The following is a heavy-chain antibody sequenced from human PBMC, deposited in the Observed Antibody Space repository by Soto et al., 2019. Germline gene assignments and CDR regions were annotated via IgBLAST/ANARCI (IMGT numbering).Heavy chain of an antibody. V-gene: IGHV1-18*01. Sequence: GASVKVSCKASGYTFTSYGISWVRQAPGQGLEWMGWISAYNGNTNYAQKLQGRVTMTTDTSTSTAYMELRSLRSDDTAVYYCAIFQCERRSDYSVDNGVDPWGQGTLVTVSS. CDR3: AIFQCERRSDYSVDNGVDP. J-gene: IGHJ5*02. CDR2: ISAYNGNT. D-gene: IGHD3-10*01. CDR1: GYTFTSYG.